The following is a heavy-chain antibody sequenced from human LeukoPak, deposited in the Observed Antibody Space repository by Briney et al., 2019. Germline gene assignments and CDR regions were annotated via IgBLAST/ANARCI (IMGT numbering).Heavy chain of an antibody. V-gene: IGHV3-53*05. Sequence: GGSLRLSCATSEFTVNSNFMSWVRQAPRKGLEWVSGMNSDGSPFYADSVKGRFTISRDNSKNTLYLQMNSLRAEDTAVYYCAKTGYGDYVSIDWFDPWGQGTLVTVSS. CDR2: MNSDGSP. D-gene: IGHD4-17*01. CDR1: EFTVNSNF. CDR3: AKTGYGDYVSIDWFDP. J-gene: IGHJ5*02.